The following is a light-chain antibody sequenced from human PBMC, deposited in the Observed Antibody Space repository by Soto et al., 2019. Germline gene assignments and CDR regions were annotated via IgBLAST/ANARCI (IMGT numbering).Light chain of an antibody. CDR2: AAS. V-gene: IGKV1-39*01. Sequence: DIQMTQSPSSLSASVVDRGTITSLASHGISSYLNWYQQKPVKAPKLLIYAASSLQSGVPSRFSGSGSGTEFTLIISSLEPEDSTNYYYQHYYSTSITFGQGTRLEIK. CDR3: QHYYSTSIT. J-gene: IGKJ5*01. CDR1: HGISSY.